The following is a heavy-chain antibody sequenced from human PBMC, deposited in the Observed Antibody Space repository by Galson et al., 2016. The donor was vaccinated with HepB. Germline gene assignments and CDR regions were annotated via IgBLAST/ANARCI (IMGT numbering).Heavy chain of an antibody. D-gene: IGHD3-22*01. CDR2: ISPSGATV. CDR1: GFTFGNNW. J-gene: IGHJ4*02. CDR3: AREGESYFFDRSAYGTFDS. Sequence: SPRLSCAASGFTFGNNWMSWVRQAPGKGLEWLSYISPSGATVFYADSVMGRFTISRDNARNSVSLQMSSLRVEDTAVYYCAREGESYFFDRSAYGTFDSWGGGTLVTVSS. V-gene: IGHV3-11*01.